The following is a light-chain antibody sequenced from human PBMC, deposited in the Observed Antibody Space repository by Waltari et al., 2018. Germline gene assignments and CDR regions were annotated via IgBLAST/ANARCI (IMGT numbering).Light chain of an antibody. CDR2: KAS. CDR1: QGISCW. CDR3: QQYNTLET. J-gene: IGKJ1*01. Sequence: DIQMTQSPSTLSASVGDRGTIPCRASQGISCWLAWYQQKPGKAPKLLSYKASSLESGVPSRFSGSGSGTEFTLTISSLQPDDFATYYCQQYNTLETFGQGTKVEIK. V-gene: IGKV1-5*03.